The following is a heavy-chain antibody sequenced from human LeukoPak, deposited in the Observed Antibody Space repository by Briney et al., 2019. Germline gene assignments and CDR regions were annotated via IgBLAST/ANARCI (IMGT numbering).Heavy chain of an antibody. CDR1: GGPISSSSYY. V-gene: IGHV4-39*01. J-gene: IGHJ4*02. CDR3: ARLLYDGSGGYYYFDY. Sequence: KASETLSLTCTVSGGPISSSSYYWGWIRQPPGKGLEWIGSIYYSGSIYNNPSLKSRVTISVDTSKNQFSLKLSSVTAADTAVYYCARLLYDGSGGYYYFDYWGQGTLVTVSS. CDR2: IYYSGSI. D-gene: IGHD3-22*01.